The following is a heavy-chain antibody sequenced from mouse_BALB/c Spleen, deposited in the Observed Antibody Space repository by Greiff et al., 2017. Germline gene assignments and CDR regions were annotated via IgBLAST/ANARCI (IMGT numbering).Heavy chain of an antibody. J-gene: IGHJ3*01. D-gene: IGHD2-4*01. CDR2: SRNKANDYTT. V-gene: IGHV7-1*02. CDR3: AIGFYYDYDVFAY. CDR1: GFTFSDFY. Sequence: EVLLVESGGGLVQPGGSLRLSCATSGFTFSDFYMQWVRQPPGKGLEWIAASRNKANDYTTEYSVSVKGRFIVSRDTSQSILYLKMNALRTEDTAIYYCAIGFYYDYDVFAYWGQGTLVTVSA.